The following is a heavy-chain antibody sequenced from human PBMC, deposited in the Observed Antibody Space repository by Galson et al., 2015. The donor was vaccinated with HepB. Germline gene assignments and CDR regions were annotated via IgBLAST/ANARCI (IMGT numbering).Heavy chain of an antibody. Sequence: SLRLSCAASEFAFGAYTMHWVRQAPGKGVEWVAAITNNGGTKFYADSVRGRVTISRGNSESTVSLQMNNLRVEDTALYYCVRDQIGTLAFDIWGQGTMVTVSS. D-gene: IGHD1-26*01. CDR1: EFAFGAYT. CDR3: VRDQIGTLAFDI. V-gene: IGHV3-30-3*01. CDR2: ITNNGGTK. J-gene: IGHJ3*02.